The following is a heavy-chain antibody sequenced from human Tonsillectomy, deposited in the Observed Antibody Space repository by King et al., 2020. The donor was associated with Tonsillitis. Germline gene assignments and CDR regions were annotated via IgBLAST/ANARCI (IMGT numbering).Heavy chain of an antibody. J-gene: IGHJ3*02. D-gene: IGHD3-3*01. Sequence: LQLQESGSGLVKPSQTLSLTCAVSGGSISSGGYSWSWIRQPPGKGLEWIGYMYHSGSPYYNPSLKSRVTISVDRSKNQFSLKLTSVTAADTAVYYCARARITIFGVVIKIGAFDIWGQGTMVTVSS. CDR3: ARARITIFGVVIKIGAFDI. CDR2: MYHSGSP. CDR1: GGSISSGGYS. V-gene: IGHV4-30-2*01.